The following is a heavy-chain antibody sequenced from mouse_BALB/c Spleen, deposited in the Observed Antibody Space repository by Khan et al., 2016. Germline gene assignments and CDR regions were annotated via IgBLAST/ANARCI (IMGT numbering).Heavy chain of an antibody. V-gene: IGHV1-69*02. CDR2: IYPSDIYT. CDR3: TRGESTMIRGFAY. Sequence: QVQLQQSGAELVRSGASVKLSCKASGYTFTSYWINWLKQRPGQGLEWIGNIYPSDIYTNYNQKFKDKATLTVDKSSSTAYMQLSSPTSEDSGIDSCTRGESTMIRGFAYWDQGTLFTVSA. J-gene: IGHJ3*01. D-gene: IGHD2-4*01. CDR1: GYTFTSYW.